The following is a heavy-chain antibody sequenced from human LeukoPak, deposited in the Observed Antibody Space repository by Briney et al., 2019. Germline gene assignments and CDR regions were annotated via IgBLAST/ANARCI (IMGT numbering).Heavy chain of an antibody. V-gene: IGHV3-43*02. J-gene: IGHJ6*02. D-gene: IGHD3-3*01. CDR3: AKGTYYDFWSGYYYYYYGMDV. CDR1: GFTFDDYA. Sequence: GGSLRLSCAASGFTFDDYAMHWVRQAPGKGLEWVSLISGSGGSTYYADSVKGRFTISRDNSKNSLYLQMNSLRTEDTALYYCAKGTYYDFWSGYYYYYYGMDVWGQGTTVSVS. CDR2: ISGSGGST.